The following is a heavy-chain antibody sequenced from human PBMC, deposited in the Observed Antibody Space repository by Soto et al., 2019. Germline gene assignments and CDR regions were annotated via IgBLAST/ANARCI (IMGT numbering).Heavy chain of an antibody. D-gene: IGHD2-2*01. J-gene: IGHJ4*02. CDR3: ARVFHCSSTSCYLPDY. Sequence: ASVEGPCKASGDSFTSYAMHWVRQAPGQRLEWMGWINAGNGNTKYSQKFQGRVTITRDTSASTAYMELSSLRSEDTAVYYCARVFHCSSTSCYLPDYWGQGTLVTVSS. CDR1: GDSFTSYA. V-gene: IGHV1-3*01. CDR2: INAGNGNT.